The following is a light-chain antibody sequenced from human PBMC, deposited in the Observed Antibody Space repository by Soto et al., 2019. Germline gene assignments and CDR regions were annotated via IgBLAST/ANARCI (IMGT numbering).Light chain of an antibody. CDR2: DAS. CDR3: QQRDYLIT. V-gene: IGKV3-11*01. Sequence: EIVLTQSPATLSVSPGERATLSCRASRRVSVYLDWYQQKSGQAPRLLSYDASKRATGIPARFSGRGSGTDFILTISSLEHEDFAVYYCQQRDYLITFGGGTRVDI. CDR1: RRVSVY. J-gene: IGKJ4*01.